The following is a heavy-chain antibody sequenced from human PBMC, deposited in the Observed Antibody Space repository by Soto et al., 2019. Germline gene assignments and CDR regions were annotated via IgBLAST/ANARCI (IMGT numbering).Heavy chain of an antibody. CDR1: GFSLSTSGVG. CDR3: AHRRGFGELLLDY. Sequence: QITLKEAGPTLVKPPQTLTLTCTFSGFSLSTSGVGEGWIRQSPGKALEWLALISWDNDNRYSPSLKSRLTSTKHTGITHVVLTMTTVDPVDTAVYYCAHRRGFGELLLDYWGQGALVTVSS. D-gene: IGHD3-10*01. CDR2: ISWDNDN. V-gene: IGHV2-5*02. J-gene: IGHJ4*02.